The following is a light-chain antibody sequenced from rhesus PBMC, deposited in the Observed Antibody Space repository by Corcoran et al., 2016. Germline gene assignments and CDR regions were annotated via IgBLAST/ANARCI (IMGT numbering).Light chain of an antibody. CDR3: QHGYGTPLYS. V-gene: IGKV1-25*01. Sequence: DIQMTQSPSSLSASVGDRVTITCRASQGISSYLAWYQQKPGNAPKLLIYAASTLQTGVPSRFSGSGSGTDITLTSSSLLPEDFATYYCQHGYGTPLYSFGQGTKVEIK. J-gene: IGKJ2*01. CDR2: AAS. CDR1: QGISSY.